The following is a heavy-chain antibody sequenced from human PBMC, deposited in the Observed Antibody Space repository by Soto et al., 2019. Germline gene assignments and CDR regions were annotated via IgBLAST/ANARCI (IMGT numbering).Heavy chain of an antibody. CDR2: IYYSGST. CDR1: GGSVSSGSYY. J-gene: IGHJ6*02. CDR3: ARGIEGWYQSSYYYGMDV. D-gene: IGHD6-19*01. Sequence: QVQLQESGPGLVKPSETLSLTCTVSGGSVSSGSYYWSWIRQPPGKGLEWIGYIYYSGSTNYSPSLKSRVTISVDTSKNQFSLKLSSVTAADTAVYYCARGIEGWYQSSYYYGMDVWGQGTTVTVSS. V-gene: IGHV4-61*01.